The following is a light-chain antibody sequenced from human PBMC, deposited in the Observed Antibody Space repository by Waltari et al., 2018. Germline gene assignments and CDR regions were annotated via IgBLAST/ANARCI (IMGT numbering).Light chain of an antibody. J-gene: IGLJ1*01. CDR2: DVS. Sequence: QSALTQPASVSGSSGQSIIIPCTGTSSYVGGYNYVSWYQQHPGKAPKLMIYDVSNRPSGVSNRFSGSKSGNTASLTISGLQAEDEADYYCSSYTSSSTLYVFGTGTKVTVL. CDR3: SSYTSSSTLYV. CDR1: SSYVGGYNY. V-gene: IGLV2-14*03.